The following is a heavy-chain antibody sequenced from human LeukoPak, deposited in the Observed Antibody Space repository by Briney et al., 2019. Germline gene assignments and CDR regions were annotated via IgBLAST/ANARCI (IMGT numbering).Heavy chain of an antibody. CDR1: GGSINSYY. CDR2: IYYSGST. D-gene: IGHD3-10*01. V-gene: IGHV4-59*08. J-gene: IGHJ4*02. Sequence: SETLSLTCTVSGGSINSYYWSWIRQPPGKRLEWIGYIYYSGSTNYNPSLESRVTISADTSKNQFSLKLRSVTAADTAVYYCARHNYGSGSYNYWGQGTLVTVSS. CDR3: ARHNYGSGSYNY.